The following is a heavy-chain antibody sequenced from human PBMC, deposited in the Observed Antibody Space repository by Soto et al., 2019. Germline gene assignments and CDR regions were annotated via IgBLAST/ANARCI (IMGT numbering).Heavy chain of an antibody. J-gene: IGHJ4*02. CDR2: ISYDGSNK. CDR1: GFTFSSYG. V-gene: IGHV3-30*18. D-gene: IGHD3-22*01. Sequence: GGSLRLSCAASGFTFSSYGVHWVRQAPGKGLEWVAVISYDGSNKYYADSVKGRFTISRDNSKNTLYLQMNSLRAEDTAVYYCANLYYYDSSGSTSFDYWGQGTLVTVSS. CDR3: ANLYYYDSSGSTSFDY.